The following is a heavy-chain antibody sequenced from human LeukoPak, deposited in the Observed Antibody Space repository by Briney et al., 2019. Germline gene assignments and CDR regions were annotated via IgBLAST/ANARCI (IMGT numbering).Heavy chain of an antibody. Sequence: PSETLSLTCTVSGGSISSYYWSWIRQPPGKGLEWIGYIYYSGSTNYNPSLKSRVTIPVDTSKNQFSLKLSSVTAADTAVYYCARGGYRDAFDIWGQGTMVTVSS. D-gene: IGHD3-16*02. J-gene: IGHJ3*02. V-gene: IGHV4-59*01. CDR1: GGSISSYY. CDR3: ARGGYRDAFDI. CDR2: IYYSGST.